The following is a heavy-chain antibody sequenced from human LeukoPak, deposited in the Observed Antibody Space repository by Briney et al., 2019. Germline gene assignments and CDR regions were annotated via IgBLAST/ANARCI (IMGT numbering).Heavy chain of an antibody. D-gene: IGHD6-13*01. CDR3: AKDGVAAPPFDY. CDR1: GFTFSSYA. V-gene: IGHV3-23*01. J-gene: IGHJ4*02. Sequence: GASLRLSCVASGFTFSSYAMSWVRQAPGKGLEWVSAISGSGGSTYYADSVKGRFTISRDNSKNTLYLQMNSLRAEDTAVYYCAKDGVAAPPFDYWGQGTLVTVSS. CDR2: ISGSGGST.